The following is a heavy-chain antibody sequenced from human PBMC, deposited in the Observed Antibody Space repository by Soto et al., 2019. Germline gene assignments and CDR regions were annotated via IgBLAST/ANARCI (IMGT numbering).Heavy chain of an antibody. D-gene: IGHD2-2*01. CDR3: ARTLGGIVVVPAAQGGNWFDP. CDR1: GYICTSYW. V-gene: IGHV5-51*01. Sequence: VESLTLSCKGSGYICTSYWIGWVREMAWKCVGVVGIIYPGDSDTRYSPSFQGQVTISADKSISTAYLQWSSLKASDTAMYYCARTLGGIVVVPAAQGGNWFDPWGQGTLVTVSS. J-gene: IGHJ5*02. CDR2: IYPGDSDT.